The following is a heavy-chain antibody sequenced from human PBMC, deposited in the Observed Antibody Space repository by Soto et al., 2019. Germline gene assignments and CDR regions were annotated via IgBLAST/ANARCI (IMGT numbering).Heavy chain of an antibody. D-gene: IGHD6-13*01. CDR1: GYTFTHYY. J-gene: IGHJ4*02. CDR2: INPASGST. CDR3: ARDLAAGDH. Sequence: QVQLVQSGAEVKKPGASVKLSCRTSGYTFTHYYIHWVRQAPGQGLEWLAIINPASGSTNYAQDLQGRVTLTMDTSTTTVYVELSDLRAEDTAIFYCARDLAAGDHWGQGTLVTVSS. V-gene: IGHV1-46*01.